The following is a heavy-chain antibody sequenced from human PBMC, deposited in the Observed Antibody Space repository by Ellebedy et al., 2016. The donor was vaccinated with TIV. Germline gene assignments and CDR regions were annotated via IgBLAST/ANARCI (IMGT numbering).Heavy chain of an antibody. CDR1: GYSFTSLW. V-gene: IGHV5-51*01. D-gene: IGHD3-16*01. CDR3: ARRPHYDYLWVNSRATDAFDI. J-gene: IGHJ3*02. Sequence: KVSXXGFGYSFTSLWIGWVRQMPGRGLEWMGVLYPGNPATRYSPSFQGQVTMSADKSINTAYLQWSSLKASDTAIYYCARRPHYDYLWVNSRATDAFDIWGQGTMLTVSS. CDR2: LYPGNPAT.